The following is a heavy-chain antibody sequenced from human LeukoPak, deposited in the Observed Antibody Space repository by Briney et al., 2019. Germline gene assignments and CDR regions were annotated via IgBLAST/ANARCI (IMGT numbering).Heavy chain of an antibody. J-gene: IGHJ4*02. D-gene: IGHD6-19*01. CDR1: GFTFSSYW. Sequence: PGGSLRLSCAASGFTFSSYWMHWVRQAPGKGLVWVSRINSDGSSTSYADSVKGRFTISRDNAKNTLYLQMNSLRAEDTAVYYCARGASYSSGWDYFDYWGQGTLVTVSS. V-gene: IGHV3-74*01. CDR2: INSDGSST. CDR3: ARGASYSSGWDYFDY.